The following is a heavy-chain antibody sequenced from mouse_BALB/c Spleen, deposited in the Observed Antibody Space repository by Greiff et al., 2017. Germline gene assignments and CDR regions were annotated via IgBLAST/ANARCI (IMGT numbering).Heavy chain of an antibody. CDR3: TRGWSPFAY. J-gene: IGHJ3*01. CDR1: GFTFSNYW. V-gene: IGHV6-6*02. D-gene: IGHD1-1*02. CDR2: IRLKSNNYAT. Sequence: EVKLVESGGGLVQPGGSMKLSCVASGFTFSNYWMNWVRQSPEKGLEWVAEIRLKSNNYATHYAESVKGRFTISRDDSKSSVYLQMNNLRAEDTGIYYCTRGWSPFAYWGQGTLVTVSA.